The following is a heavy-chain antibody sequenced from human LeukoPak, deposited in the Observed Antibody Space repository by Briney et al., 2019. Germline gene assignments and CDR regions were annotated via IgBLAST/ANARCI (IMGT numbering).Heavy chain of an antibody. CDR1: GGSFSGFY. J-gene: IGHJ4*02. CDR3: ARVGGSSWSDY. CDR2: INHSGNT. V-gene: IGHV4-34*01. D-gene: IGHD6-13*01. Sequence: SETLSLTCAVYGGSFSGFYWSWIRQPPGKGLEWIGEINHSGNTKYNPSLKSRVTISRDTSKNQFSLKLSSVTAADTAVYYCARVGGSSWSDYWGQGTLVTVSS.